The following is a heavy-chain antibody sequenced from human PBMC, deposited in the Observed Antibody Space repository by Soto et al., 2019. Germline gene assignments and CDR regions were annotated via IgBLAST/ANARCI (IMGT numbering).Heavy chain of an antibody. CDR1: GGSISSSNW. V-gene: IGHV4-4*02. D-gene: IGHD3-10*01. J-gene: IGHJ4*02. Sequence: QVQLQESGPGLVKPSGTLSLTCAVSGGSISSSNWWSWVRQPPGKGLGWIGEIYHSGNTNYNPYLKRRVTMAVDKYRIQFSLKLSSVTAADTAVYSFARRWGEGRVDYWGQGTLVTVSS. CDR3: ARRWGEGRVDY. CDR2: IYHSGNT.